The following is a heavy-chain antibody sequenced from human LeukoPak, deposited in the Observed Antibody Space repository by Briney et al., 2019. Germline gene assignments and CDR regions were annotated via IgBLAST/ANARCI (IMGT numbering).Heavy chain of an antibody. Sequence: ASVKVSCKASGFTFTSSAMQWVRQARGQRLEWIGWIVVGSGNTNYAQKFQERVTITRDMSTSTAYMELSSLRSEDTAVYYRAAALYGVNAFDIWGQGTMVTVSS. CDR1: GFTFTSSA. V-gene: IGHV1-58*02. J-gene: IGHJ3*02. CDR2: IVVGSGNT. D-gene: IGHD4-17*01. CDR3: AAALYGVNAFDI.